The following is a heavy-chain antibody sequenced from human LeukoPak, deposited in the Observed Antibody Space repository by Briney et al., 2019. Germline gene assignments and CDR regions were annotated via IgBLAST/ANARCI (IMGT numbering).Heavy chain of an antibody. D-gene: IGHD3-22*01. V-gene: IGHV3-73*01. CDR3: TRLDVYYYDADVDV. CDR1: GFTFSGSA. CDR2: IRSKANSYAT. J-gene: IGHJ6*04. Sequence: GGSLRLSCAGSGFTFSGSAMHWVRQASGKGLEWVGRIRSKANSYATAYAASVKGRFTISRDDSKNTAYLQMNSLKTEDTAAYYCTRLDVYYYDADVDVWGKGTTVTVSS.